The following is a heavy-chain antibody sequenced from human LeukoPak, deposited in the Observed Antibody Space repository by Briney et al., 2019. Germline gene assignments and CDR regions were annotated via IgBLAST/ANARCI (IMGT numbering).Heavy chain of an antibody. Sequence: ASVKVSCKASGYTFTSYDINWVRQATGQGLEWMGWMNPNSGNTGYAQKFQGRVTITRNTSISTAYMELSSLRSEDTAVYYCARICSSGWGDNWFDPWGQGTLVTVSS. CDR2: MNPNSGNT. J-gene: IGHJ5*02. CDR1: GYTFTSYD. D-gene: IGHD6-19*01. CDR3: ARICSSGWGDNWFDP. V-gene: IGHV1-8*03.